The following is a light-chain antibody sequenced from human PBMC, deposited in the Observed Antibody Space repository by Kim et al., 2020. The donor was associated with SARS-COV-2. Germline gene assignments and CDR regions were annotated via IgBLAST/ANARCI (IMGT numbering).Light chain of an antibody. CDR1: ELGDRF. CDR3: QAWDSSTNVV. V-gene: IGLV3-1*01. Sequence: VSPGQTASITCSGDELGDRFACWYQQRPGQSPVLVIYQDIKRPSGIPERFSGSNSGNTATLTISGTQAMDEADYYCQAWDSSTNVVFGGGTQLTVL. J-gene: IGLJ2*01. CDR2: QDI.